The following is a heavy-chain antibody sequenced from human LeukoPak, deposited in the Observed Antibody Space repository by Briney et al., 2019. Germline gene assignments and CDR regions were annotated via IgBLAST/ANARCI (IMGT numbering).Heavy chain of an antibody. Sequence: GGALRLSCAASGFTFSSYGMHWVRQAPGKGLEWVAFIRYDGSNKYYADSVKGRFTISRGNSTNTLYLQMNSLRAENTAVYYCAKERDTAMVTIDYWGQGTLVTVSS. D-gene: IGHD5-18*01. J-gene: IGHJ4*02. CDR3: AKERDTAMVTIDY. CDR1: GFTFSSYG. CDR2: IRYDGSNK. V-gene: IGHV3-30*02.